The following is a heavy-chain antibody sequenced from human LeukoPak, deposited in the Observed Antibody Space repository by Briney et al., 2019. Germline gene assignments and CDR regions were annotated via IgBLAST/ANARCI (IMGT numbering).Heavy chain of an antibody. J-gene: IGHJ4*02. V-gene: IGHV3-74*01. CDR3: ATARNFRFEY. D-gene: IGHD1-7*01. Sequence: PGGSLRLSCAASGFTFSSYAMSWVRHAPGKGLMWVSRMNGEGTTIDYADSVKGRFTVSRDYAKNTLFLQMNNLRTEDTALYFCATARNFRFEYWGQGSLVIVSA. CDR1: GFTFSSYA. CDR2: MNGEGTTI.